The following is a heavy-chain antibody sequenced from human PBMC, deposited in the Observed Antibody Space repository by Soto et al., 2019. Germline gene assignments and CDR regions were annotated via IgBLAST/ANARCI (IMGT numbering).Heavy chain of an antibody. CDR3: VKDESINWYSGHFRH. CDR1: GFTFDDYA. CDR2: SNWNSGSI. D-gene: IGHD6-13*01. V-gene: IGHV3-9*01. Sequence: EVQLVESGGGLVQPGRSLRLSCAASGFTFDDYAMHWVRQVPGKGLEWVSGSNWNSGSIGYADSVKGRFAISRDNAKNSLHLQMNSLRAEDTAFYYCVKDESINWYSGHFRHWGQGTLVTVSS. J-gene: IGHJ1*01.